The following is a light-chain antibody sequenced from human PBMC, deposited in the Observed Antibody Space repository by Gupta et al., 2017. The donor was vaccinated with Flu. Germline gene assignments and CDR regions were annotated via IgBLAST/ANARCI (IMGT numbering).Light chain of an antibody. Sequence: DIQMTQSPSSLSASVGDRVTITCRASQGIISWLAWYQQKPQKAPKSLIYAASSLHGGVPSRFSGSGSGTVFTLTINNLQPEDFATYYCQQELSSPRTFGQGTKLDI. J-gene: IGKJ2*01. CDR3: QQELSSPRT. V-gene: IGKV1D-16*01. CDR1: QGIISW. CDR2: AAS.